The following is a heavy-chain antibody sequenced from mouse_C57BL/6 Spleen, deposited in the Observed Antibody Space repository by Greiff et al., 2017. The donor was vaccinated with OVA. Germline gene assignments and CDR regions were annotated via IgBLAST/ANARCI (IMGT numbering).Heavy chain of an antibody. CDR2: IYPGDGDT. J-gene: IGHJ3*01. Sequence: QVHVKQSGAELVKPGASVKISCKASGYAFSSYWMNWVKQRPGKGLEWIGQIYPGDGDTNYNGKFKGKATLTADKSSSTAYMQLSSLTSEDSAVYFCARGLYYYGSSYVVFAYWGQGTLVTVSA. D-gene: IGHD1-1*01. CDR3: ARGLYYYGSSYVVFAY. V-gene: IGHV1-80*01. CDR1: GYAFSSYW.